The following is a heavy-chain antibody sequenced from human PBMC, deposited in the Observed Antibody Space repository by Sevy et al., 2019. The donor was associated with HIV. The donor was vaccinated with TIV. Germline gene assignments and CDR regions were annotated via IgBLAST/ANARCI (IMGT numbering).Heavy chain of an antibody. V-gene: IGHV3-7*03. J-gene: IGHJ4*02. CDR2: IKQDGTDN. Sequence: GGSLRLSCAASGFTFSNFWMSWVRQAPGKGLEFVANIKQDGTDNFYVDSVKGRFTISRDNAKNSLFLQMNNLRVEETADCYCARDHPSTAPFDYWGQGTLVTVSS. CDR1: GFTFSNFW. D-gene: IGHD2-21*02. CDR3: ARDHPSTAPFDY.